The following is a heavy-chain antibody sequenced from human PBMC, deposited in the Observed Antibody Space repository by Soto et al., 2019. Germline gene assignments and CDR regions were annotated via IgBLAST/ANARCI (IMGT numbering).Heavy chain of an antibody. D-gene: IGHD2-15*01. CDR1: GYSVSSSDYY. CDR2: MFYSGLT. Sequence: LSLTCSVSGYSVSSSDYYWAWIRQPPGKGLEWIGSMFYSGLTYYNPSLKSRVTLSVDTAKNQFSVRLNSVTAADTAVYYCAPLTVSLSGPYGIHVWGQGTTVTVSS. CDR3: APLTVSLSGPYGIHV. J-gene: IGHJ6*02. V-gene: IGHV4-39*01.